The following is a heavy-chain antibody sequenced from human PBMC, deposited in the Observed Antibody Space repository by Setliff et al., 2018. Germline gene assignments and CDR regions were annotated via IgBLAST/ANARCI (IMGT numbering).Heavy chain of an antibody. J-gene: IGHJ4*02. D-gene: IGHD2-15*01. Sequence: GGSLRLSCAASGFTFNTYRMHWVRQAPGKGLEWVAVILDDGVKKYHADSVKGRFTISRDNSKNTLYLQMNSLRPEDTAVYYCARTCSGSGCYAGLESWGQGTPVTVSS. V-gene: IGHV3-30*03. CDR2: ILDDGVKK. CDR3: ARTCSGSGCYAGLES. CDR1: GFTFNTYR.